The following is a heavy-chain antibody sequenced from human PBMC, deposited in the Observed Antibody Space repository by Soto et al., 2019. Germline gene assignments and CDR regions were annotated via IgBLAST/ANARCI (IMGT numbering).Heavy chain of an antibody. Sequence: QVQLVQSGAEVKKPGASVKVSCKASGYTFTSYGISWVRQAPGQGLEWMGWISAYNGNTNYAQKFQGRVTITADESTSTAYMELSSLRSEDTAVYYCARAFLEYYYDSSGYQTRFDPWGQGTLVTVSS. J-gene: IGHJ5*02. CDR2: ISAYNGNT. CDR3: ARAFLEYYYDSSGYQTRFDP. V-gene: IGHV1-18*04. CDR1: GYTFTSYG. D-gene: IGHD3-22*01.